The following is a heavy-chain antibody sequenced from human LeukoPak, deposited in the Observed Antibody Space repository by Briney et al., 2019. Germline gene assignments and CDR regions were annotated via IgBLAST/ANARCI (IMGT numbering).Heavy chain of an antibody. V-gene: IGHV3-23*01. Sequence: GGSLRLACAASGFTFSSYAMSWVRQAPGKGLEWVSAISGSGGSTYYADSVKGRFTISRDNSKNTLYLQMNSLRAEDTAVYYCAKDPDSSGYYTRCDFDYWGQGTLVTVSS. J-gene: IGHJ4*02. CDR2: ISGSGGST. D-gene: IGHD3-22*01. CDR1: GFTFSSYA. CDR3: AKDPDSSGYYTRCDFDY.